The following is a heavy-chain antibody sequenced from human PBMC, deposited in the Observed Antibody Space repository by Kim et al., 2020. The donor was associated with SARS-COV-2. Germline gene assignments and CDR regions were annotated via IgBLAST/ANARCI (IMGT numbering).Heavy chain of an antibody. D-gene: IGHD1-26*01. V-gene: IGHV1-46*01. J-gene: IGHJ4*02. CDR3: ARERESVELDY. Sequence: TSYAQKFQGGVTMTRDTSTSTVYMELSSLRSEDTAVYYCARERESVELDYWGQGTLVTVSS. CDR2: T.